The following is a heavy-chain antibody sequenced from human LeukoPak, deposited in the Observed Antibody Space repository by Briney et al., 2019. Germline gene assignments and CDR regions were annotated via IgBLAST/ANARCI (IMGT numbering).Heavy chain of an antibody. CDR2: IKQDGSEK. CDR1: GFTFTTYW. J-gene: IGHJ4*02. V-gene: IGHV3-7*03. CDR3: TRDWGSCSGVGCQQRFDY. Sequence: GGSLRLSCAASGFTFTTYWMSWVRQAPGKGLEWVANIKQDGSEKFYVDSVKGRFTISRDNAKNSVFLQMNSLRAEDTAVYYCTRDWGSCSGVGCQQRFDYSGQGTLVTVSS. D-gene: IGHD2-15*01.